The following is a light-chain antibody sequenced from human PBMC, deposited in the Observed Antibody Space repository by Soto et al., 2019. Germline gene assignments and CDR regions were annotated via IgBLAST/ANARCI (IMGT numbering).Light chain of an antibody. CDR2: EVT. CDR3: TSYAGSNTVYV. V-gene: IGLV2-8*01. Sequence: QSALTQPPSASGSPGQSVTISCTGTSSDVGGYNYVSWYQQHPGKAPKLMIYEVTKRPSGVPDRFSGSKSVNTASLTVSGLQAEDEADYYCTSYAGSNTVYVFGTGTKLTVL. CDR1: SSDVGGYNY. J-gene: IGLJ1*01.